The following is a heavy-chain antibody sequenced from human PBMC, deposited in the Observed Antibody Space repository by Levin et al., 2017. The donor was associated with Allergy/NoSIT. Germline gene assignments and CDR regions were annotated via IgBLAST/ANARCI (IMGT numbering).Heavy chain of an antibody. D-gene: IGHD6-13*01. V-gene: IGHV3-66*01. CDR2: IYSGGST. CDR1: GFTVSSNY. Sequence: GGSLRLSCAASGFTVSSNYMSWVRQAPGKGLEWVSVIYSGGSTYYADSVKGRFTISRDNSKNTLYLQMNSLRAEDTAVYYCARDQAAAGIDYWGQGTLVTVSS. CDR3: ARDQAAAGIDY. J-gene: IGHJ4*02.